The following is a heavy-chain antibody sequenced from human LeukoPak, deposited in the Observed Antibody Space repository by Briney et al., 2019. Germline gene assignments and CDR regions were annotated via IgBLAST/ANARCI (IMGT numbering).Heavy chain of an antibody. CDR2: INPGVGSS. D-gene: IGHD2-8*01. CDR1: GYIFTDFF. CDR3: ARDLGIMADNWFDP. J-gene: IGHJ5*02. Sequence: GASVKVSCKPSGYIFTDFFIHWVRQTPGQRLEWLGSINPGVGSSDYAQKFQGRVTMTRDTSTSTVFMEMRGQRSEDTAIYYCARDLGIMADNWFDPWGQGTRVTVSS. V-gene: IGHV1-46*01.